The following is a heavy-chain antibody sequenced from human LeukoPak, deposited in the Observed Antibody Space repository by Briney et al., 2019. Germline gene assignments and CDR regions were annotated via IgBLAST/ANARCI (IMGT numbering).Heavy chain of an antibody. CDR3: ARVLHRRNYDSSDYYVS. D-gene: IGHD3-22*01. J-gene: IGHJ5*02. CDR1: GFTFSSYG. V-gene: IGHV3-48*01. Sequence: PGGSLRLSCAASGFTFSSYGMSWVRQAPGKGLEGVSYISSSSSTIYYADSVKGRFTISRDNAKNSLYLQLNSLRAEDTAVYYCARVLHRRNYDSSDYYVSWGQGTLVTVSS. CDR2: ISSSSSTI.